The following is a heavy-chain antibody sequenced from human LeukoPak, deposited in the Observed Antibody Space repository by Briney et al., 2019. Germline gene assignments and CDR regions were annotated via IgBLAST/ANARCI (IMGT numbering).Heavy chain of an antibody. CDR1: GGSITSYY. CDR2: VYYNENI. CDR3: ARDGGSSWSHQYGLDV. D-gene: IGHD6-13*01. J-gene: IGHJ6*02. Sequence: SETLSLTCTVSGGSITSYYSSWIRQPPGKGLEWSGYVYYNENINYNPHFKSRVTISVDTSKNQFSLKLSSVTAADTAVYYCARDGGSSWSHQYGLDVWGQGTTVTVSS. V-gene: IGHV4-59*01.